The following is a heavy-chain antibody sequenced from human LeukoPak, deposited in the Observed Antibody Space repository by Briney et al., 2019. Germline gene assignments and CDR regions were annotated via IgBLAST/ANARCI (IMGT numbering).Heavy chain of an antibody. D-gene: IGHD3-16*02. CDR3: ARRESSYQNYYYYYHMDV. CDR1: GFTFDDYG. CDR2: INWNGDST. V-gene: IGHV3-20*04. J-gene: IGHJ6*03. Sequence: GGSLRLSCATSGFTFDDYGMSWVRQAPGKGLEWVSDINWNGDSTGYADSVKGRFTISRDNAKNSLYLQMNSLRAEDTALYYCARRESSYQNYYYYYHMDVWGKGTTVTVSS.